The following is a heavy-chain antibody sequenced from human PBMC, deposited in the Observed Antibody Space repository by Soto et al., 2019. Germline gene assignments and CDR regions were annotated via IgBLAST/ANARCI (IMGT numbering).Heavy chain of an antibody. Sequence: QVHLVQSGAEVKKPGASVKVSCKASGYTFTSYGITWVRQAPGQGLEWMGWISAPNGNTDYAQKLQGRVIVTRDPSTSTAYMELRSLGSDATAVYSCARGRYGDYWGQGALVTVSS. V-gene: IGHV1-18*01. CDR1: GYTFTSYG. CDR2: ISAPNGNT. D-gene: IGHD1-1*01. J-gene: IGHJ4*02. CDR3: ARGRYGDY.